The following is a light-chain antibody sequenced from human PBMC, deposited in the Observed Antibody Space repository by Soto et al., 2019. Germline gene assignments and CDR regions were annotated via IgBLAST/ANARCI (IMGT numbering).Light chain of an antibody. CDR1: QSVSSY. CDR2: DAS. CDR3: QQYNTWPIT. J-gene: IGKJ5*01. Sequence: EIVSTQPPPTLSLSPGERATLSCRASQSVSSYLAWYQQKPGQAPRLLIYDASTRATDVPARFSASGSGTDFTLTISSLQSEDFVVYYCQQYNTWPITFGQGTRLEI. V-gene: IGKV3-15*01.